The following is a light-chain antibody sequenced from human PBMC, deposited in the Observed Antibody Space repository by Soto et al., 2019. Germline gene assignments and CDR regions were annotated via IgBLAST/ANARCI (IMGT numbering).Light chain of an antibody. V-gene: IGKV3-15*01. J-gene: IGKJ1*01. CDR1: QSVSNN. Sequence: EIVMTQSPATLSASPGERATLSCGASQSVSNNLAWYQQKPGQAPRLLIYGASTRATGIPARFSGSGSGTEFTLTISSLQSEDFAVYYCQQYNYWPRTFGQGTKVDIK. CDR3: QQYNYWPRT. CDR2: GAS.